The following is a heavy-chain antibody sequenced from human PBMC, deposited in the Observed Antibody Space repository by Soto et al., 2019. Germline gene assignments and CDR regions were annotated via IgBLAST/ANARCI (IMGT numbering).Heavy chain of an antibody. CDR2: ISWNSGTR. D-gene: IGHD5-18*01. Sequence: EVQLVDSGGGLVQPGRSLRLSCAASGFTFDIYAMHWVRQAPGKGLEWVSSISWNSGTRGYADSVKGRFTISRDNDKNSLYLQMDSLRTEDTAFYYCAKELGGYSYGYELDHWGQGTLVAVSS. J-gene: IGHJ4*02. V-gene: IGHV3-9*01. CDR3: AKELGGYSYGYELDH. CDR1: GFTFDIYA.